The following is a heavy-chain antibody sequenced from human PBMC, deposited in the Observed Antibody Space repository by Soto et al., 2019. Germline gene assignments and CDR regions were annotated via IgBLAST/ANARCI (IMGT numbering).Heavy chain of an antibody. J-gene: IGHJ5*02. CDR1: GGSISSSSYY. CDR2: IYYSGST. V-gene: IGHV4-39*02. D-gene: IGHD2-2*01. Sequence: SETLSLTCTVSGGSISSSSYYWGWIRQPPGKGLEWIGSIYYSGSTYYNPSLKSRVTISVDTSKNQFSLKLSSVTAADMAVYYCAKEKISTSCCNWFDPWGQGTLVTVSS. CDR3: AKEKISTSCCNWFDP.